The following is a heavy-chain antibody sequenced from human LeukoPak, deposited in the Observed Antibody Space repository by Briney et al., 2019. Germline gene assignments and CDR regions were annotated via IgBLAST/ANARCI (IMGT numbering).Heavy chain of an antibody. CDR1: GFTVSNNY. CDR3: ARDTGGFDY. J-gene: IGHJ4*02. Sequence: GGSLRLSCAASGFTVSNNYMTWVRQAPGKGLEWVSIIYSDGRTYYADSVKGRFTISRDNSKNTLYLQMNSLRDEDTAVYYCARDTGGFDYWGQGTLVTVSS. V-gene: IGHV3-53*01. D-gene: IGHD3-16*01. CDR2: IYSDGRT.